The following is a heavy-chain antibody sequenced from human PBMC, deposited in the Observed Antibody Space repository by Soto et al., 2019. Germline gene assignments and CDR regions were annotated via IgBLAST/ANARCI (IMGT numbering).Heavy chain of an antibody. D-gene: IGHD6-19*01. V-gene: IGHV1-2*04. CDR1: GYTFTGYY. J-gene: IGHJ4*02. Sequence: QVQLVQSGAEVKKPGASVKVSCKASGYTFTGYYMHWVRQAPGQGLEWMGWINPNSGGTNYAQKFQGWVTMTRDTSISTAYMELSRLRSDDTAVCYCARVKARYSSGWYYFDYWGQGTLVTVSS. CDR2: INPNSGGT. CDR3: ARVKARYSSGWYYFDY.